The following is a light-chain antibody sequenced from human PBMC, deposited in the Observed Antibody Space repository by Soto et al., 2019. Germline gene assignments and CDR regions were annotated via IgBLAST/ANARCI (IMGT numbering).Light chain of an antibody. CDR2: AAS. CDR3: QQANSPPLT. CDR1: ERINTY. Sequence: DIGISHSPSSVCASVGDRVTITCRASERINTYLAWYQQQPGKAPKLLIYAASSLQSGVPSRFSGSGSGTEFTLTISNLQPEDFATYYCQQANSPPLTFGGGTKVDIK. V-gene: IGKV1-12*01. J-gene: IGKJ4*01.